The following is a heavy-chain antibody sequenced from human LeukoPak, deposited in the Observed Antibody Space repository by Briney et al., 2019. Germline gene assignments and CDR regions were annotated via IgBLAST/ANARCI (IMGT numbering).Heavy chain of an antibody. J-gene: IGHJ4*02. CDR3: ARDFNSGYDY. CDR2: IYYTGST. D-gene: IGHD1-26*01. CDR1: GGSISSGSYY. V-gene: IGHV4-39*07. Sequence: SETLSLTCTVSGGSISSGSYYWSWIRQPPGKGLEWIGSIYYTGSTYYNPSLKSRVTILVATSKNQFSLRLSYVTAADTAVYYCARDFNSGYDYWGQGTLVTVSS.